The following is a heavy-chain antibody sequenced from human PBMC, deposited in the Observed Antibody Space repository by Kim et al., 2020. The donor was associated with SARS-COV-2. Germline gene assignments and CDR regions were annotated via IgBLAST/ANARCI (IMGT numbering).Heavy chain of an antibody. D-gene: IGHD5-12*01. V-gene: IGHV1-3*01. Sequence: SQKFQGRVTITRDTSASTAYMEVSSLRSEDTAVYYCARVVRGSTWYFDYWGQGTLVTVSS. J-gene: IGHJ4*02. CDR3: ARVVRGSTWYFDY.